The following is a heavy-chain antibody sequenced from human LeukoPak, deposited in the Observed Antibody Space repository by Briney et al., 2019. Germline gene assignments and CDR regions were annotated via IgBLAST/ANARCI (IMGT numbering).Heavy chain of an antibody. J-gene: IGHJ1*01. CDR2: ISYDGSNT. D-gene: IGHD3-22*01. Sequence: GGSLRLSCAASGITFSSYGMHWVRQAPGQGLEWVAVISYDGSNTYYADSVKGRFTISGDNSKNTLYLQMNSLIAEDWDVYYCAKDIYYYDSSRYFQHWGQGTLVTVSS. V-gene: IGHV3-30*18. CDR1: GITFSSYG. CDR3: AKDIYYYDSSRYFQH.